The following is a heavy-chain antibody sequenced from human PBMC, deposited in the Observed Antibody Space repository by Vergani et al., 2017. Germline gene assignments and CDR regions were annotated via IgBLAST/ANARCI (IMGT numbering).Heavy chain of an antibody. Sequence: QVQLQESGPGLVKPSETLSLTCTVSGGSISSYYWSWIRQPPGKGLEWLGYNYYSGSTNYNPSLNSRVTISVDTSKNQFSLKLSAVTAADTAVYYCARGSGYDSTYYYYYYMDVWGKGP. J-gene: IGHJ6*03. V-gene: IGHV4-59*01. CDR1: GGSISSYY. CDR3: ARGSGYDSTYYYYYYMDV. CDR2: NYYSGST. D-gene: IGHD5-12*01.